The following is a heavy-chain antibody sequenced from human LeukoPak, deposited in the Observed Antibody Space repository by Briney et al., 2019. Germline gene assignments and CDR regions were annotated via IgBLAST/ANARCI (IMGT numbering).Heavy chain of an antibody. J-gene: IGHJ3*02. CDR3: ATPLIHRGAPRGDAFDI. D-gene: IGHD3-10*01. V-gene: IGHV3-48*01. CDR2: ISSSSSTI. Sequence: GGSLRLSCAASGFTFSSYWMSWVRQAPGKGLGWVSYISSSSSTIYYADSVKGRFTISRDNAKNSLYLQMNSLRAEDTAVYYCATPLIHRGAPRGDAFDIWGQGTMVTVSS. CDR1: GFTFSSYW.